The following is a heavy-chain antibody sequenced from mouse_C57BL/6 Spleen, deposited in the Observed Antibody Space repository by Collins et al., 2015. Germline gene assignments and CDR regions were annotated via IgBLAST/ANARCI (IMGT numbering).Heavy chain of an antibody. J-gene: IGHJ4*01. CDR1: GYTFTSYW. Sequence: QVQLQQPGAKLVKPGASVKLSCKASGYTFTSYWMHWVKQRPGRGLEWIGRIDPNSGGTKYNEKFKRKATLTVDKPSSTAYMQLSSLTSEDSAVYYCARYDYDGDYAMDYWGQGTSVTVSS. CDR3: ARYDYDGDYAMDY. CDR2: IDPNSGGT. D-gene: IGHD2-4*01. V-gene: IGHV1-72*01.